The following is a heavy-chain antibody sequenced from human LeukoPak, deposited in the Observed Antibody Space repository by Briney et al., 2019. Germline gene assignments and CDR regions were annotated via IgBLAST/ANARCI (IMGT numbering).Heavy chain of an antibody. CDR3: ASQAYYDILTGPDY. Sequence: PGGSLRLSCAASGFTFSSYSMNWVRQAPGKGLEWASSISSSSSYIYYADSVKGRFTISRDNAKNSLYLQMNSLRAEDTAVYYCASQAYYDILTGPDYWGQGTLVTVSS. D-gene: IGHD3-9*01. V-gene: IGHV3-21*01. CDR1: GFTFSSYS. CDR2: ISSSSSYI. J-gene: IGHJ4*02.